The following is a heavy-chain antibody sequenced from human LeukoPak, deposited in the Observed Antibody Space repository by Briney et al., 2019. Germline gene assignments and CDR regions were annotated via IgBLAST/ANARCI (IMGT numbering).Heavy chain of an antibody. CDR3: ARHQRDGSGYFAY. D-gene: IGHD5-12*01. Sequence: SETLSLTCTVSGGSISSSSYYWGWIRQPPGKGLEWIGSIYYSGSTYYNPSLKSRVTISVDTSKNQFSLKLSSVTAADTAVYYCARHQRDGSGYFAYWGQGTLVTVSS. CDR2: IYYSGST. CDR1: GGSISSSSYY. V-gene: IGHV4-39*01. J-gene: IGHJ4*02.